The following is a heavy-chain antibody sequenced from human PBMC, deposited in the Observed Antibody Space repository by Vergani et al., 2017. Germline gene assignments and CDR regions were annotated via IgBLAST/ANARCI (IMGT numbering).Heavy chain of an antibody. CDR3: AREDISLTVEGANYMDI. CDR1: GFSFRTFS. D-gene: IGHD3-22*01. V-gene: IGHV3-74*03. Sequence: DVDLVESGGGFVQPGGSRRLSCAASGFSFRTFSMFWVRQPPGKGLAWVSKISPDGRTTEYADSVRGRFTISRDNANSMLYLQMNSLRDDDTAVYYCAREDISLTVEGANYMDIWGKGTTVTVSS. J-gene: IGHJ6*03. CDR2: ISPDGRTT.